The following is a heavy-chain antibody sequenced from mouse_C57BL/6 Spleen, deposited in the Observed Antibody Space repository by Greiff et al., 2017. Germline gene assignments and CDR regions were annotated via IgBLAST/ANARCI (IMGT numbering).Heavy chain of an antibody. CDR1: GYTFTEYT. D-gene: IGHD2-4*01. CDR3: ARPQRDDYDGRDWYVDV. V-gene: IGHV1-62-2*01. Sequence: VQLQQSGAELVKPGASVKLSCKASGYTFTEYTIHWVKQRSGQGLEWIGWFYPGSGSIKYNEKFKDKATLTADKSSSTVYMELSRLTSEDSAVYFCARPQRDDYDGRDWYVDVWGTGTTVTVSS. J-gene: IGHJ1*03. CDR2: FYPGSGSI.